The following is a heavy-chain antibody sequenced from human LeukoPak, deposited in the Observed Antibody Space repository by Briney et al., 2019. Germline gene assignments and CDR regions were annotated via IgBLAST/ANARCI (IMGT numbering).Heavy chain of an antibody. CDR1: GGSISCYY. V-gene: IGHV4-59*01. Sequence: SETLSLTCTVSGGSISCYYWSWIRQPPGKGLEWIGYIYYSGSTNYNPSLKSRVTISVDTSKNQFSLKLSSVTAADTAVYYCARGTYGSGSYYISGAFDIWGQGTMVTVSS. CDR2: IYYSGST. J-gene: IGHJ3*02. D-gene: IGHD3-10*01. CDR3: ARGTYGSGSYYISGAFDI.